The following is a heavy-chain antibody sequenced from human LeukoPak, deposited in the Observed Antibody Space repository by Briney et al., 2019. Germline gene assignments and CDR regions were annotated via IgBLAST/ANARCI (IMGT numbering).Heavy chain of an antibody. CDR2: LSGSATIT. CDR1: EFTFSNYA. D-gene: IGHD3-9*01. Sequence: GGSLRLSCTASEFTFSNYAMSWVRQAPGKGLEWVSSLSGSATITYYADSVKGRFTISRDNSKNTLYLQMNSLRAEDTAVYYCAKDWYIAALTSIDAFDIWGQGTMVTVSS. CDR3: AKDWYIAALTSIDAFDI. J-gene: IGHJ3*02. V-gene: IGHV3-23*01.